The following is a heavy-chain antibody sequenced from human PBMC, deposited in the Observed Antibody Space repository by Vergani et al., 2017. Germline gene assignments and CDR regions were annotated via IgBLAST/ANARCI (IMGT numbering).Heavy chain of an antibody. Sequence: EVQLVESGGDLVQPGRSLRLPCQTSGFNFGEHGVSWVRQAPGKGLEWIGFIRSKTYGATTEYAASVRGRFTISRDDSKGIAYLQMSSLKKEDTAVYRCAVEIYDYGGSRDFDYWGQGTLVVVSS. V-gene: IGHV3-49*04. J-gene: IGHJ4*02. CDR2: IRSKTYGATT. CDR1: GFNFGEHG. CDR3: AVEIYDYGGSRDFDY. D-gene: IGHD4-23*01.